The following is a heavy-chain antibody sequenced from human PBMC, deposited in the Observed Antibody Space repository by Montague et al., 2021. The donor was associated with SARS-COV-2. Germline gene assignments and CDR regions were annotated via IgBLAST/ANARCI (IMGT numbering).Heavy chain of an antibody. J-gene: IGHJ4*02. Sequence: SETLSLTCAVYGGSFSGYYWSWIRQTPGKGLELIGEIHHSGSTNYNPSLKRRVTISVDTSKNQFSLELSSVTVADTAVYHCAGTSYRDSSGYYSHDYWGQGILVTVSS. CDR3: AGTSYRDSSGYYSHDY. CDR2: IHHSGST. V-gene: IGHV4-34*01. D-gene: IGHD3-22*01. CDR1: GGSFSGYY.